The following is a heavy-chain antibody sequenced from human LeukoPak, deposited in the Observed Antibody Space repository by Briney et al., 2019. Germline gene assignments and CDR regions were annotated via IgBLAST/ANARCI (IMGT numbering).Heavy chain of an antibody. D-gene: IGHD7-27*01. Sequence: PSETLSLTCTVSGGFISIGGYYWSWIRQPPGKGLEWIGYIYHSGSTYYNPSLKSRVSISVDRSKNQFSLKLSSVTAADTAVYYCARGTGDFDLWGRGTLVTVSS. J-gene: IGHJ2*01. CDR2: IYHSGST. CDR3: ARGTGDFDL. CDR1: GGFISIGGYY. V-gene: IGHV4-30-2*01.